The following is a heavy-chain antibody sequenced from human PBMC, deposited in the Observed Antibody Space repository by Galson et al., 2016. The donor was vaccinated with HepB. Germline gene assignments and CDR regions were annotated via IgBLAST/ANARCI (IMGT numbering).Heavy chain of an antibody. CDR2: ISGYSGNT. CDR1: GYTFTNYG. Sequence: SVKVSCKASGYTFTNYGISWVRQAPGQGLEWMGWISGYSGNTYYAQDIQGRVTMTTDTSTRTAYMELRRLRSDDTAVYYCARDQRDGDYVRYYYGMDVWGQGTTVTVAS. CDR3: ARDQRDGDYVRYYYGMDV. D-gene: IGHD4-17*01. V-gene: IGHV1-18*01. J-gene: IGHJ6*02.